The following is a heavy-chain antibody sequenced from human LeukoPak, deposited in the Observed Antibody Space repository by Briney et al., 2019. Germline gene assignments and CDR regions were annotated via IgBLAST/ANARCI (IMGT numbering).Heavy chain of an antibody. Sequence: GGSLRLSCAASGFTFSSYWMSWVRQAPGKGLEWVANIKQDGSEKYYVDSVKGRFTISRDNAKNSLYLQMNSLRAEDTAVYYCARDSEVVPAAIGDYYYMDVWGKGTTVTVSS. CDR3: ARDSEVVPAAIGDYYYMDV. D-gene: IGHD2-2*01. CDR1: GFTFSSYW. CDR2: IKQDGSEK. V-gene: IGHV3-7*01. J-gene: IGHJ6*03.